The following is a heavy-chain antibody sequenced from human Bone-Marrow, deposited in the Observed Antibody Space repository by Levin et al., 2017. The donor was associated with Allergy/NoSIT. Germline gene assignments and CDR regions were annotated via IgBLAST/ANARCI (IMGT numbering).Heavy chain of an antibody. Sequence: GESLKISCVASGFTFKVYEMNWVRQAPGKGLEWVAYISSVGTTIKYADSVKGRFTISRDNTKNSVYLQMNNLRGEDTAVYYCAGDGHYYDSSGYFVNGVDVWGQGTTVTVSS. CDR2: ISSVGTTI. CDR1: GFTFKVYE. D-gene: IGHD3-22*01. CDR3: AGDGHYYDSSGYFVNGVDV. V-gene: IGHV3-48*03. J-gene: IGHJ6*02.